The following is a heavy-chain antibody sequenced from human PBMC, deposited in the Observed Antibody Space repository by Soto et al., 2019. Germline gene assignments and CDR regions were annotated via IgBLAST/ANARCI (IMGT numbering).Heavy chain of an antibody. J-gene: IGHJ6*03. CDR1: GGSISSSSYY. D-gene: IGHD4-17*01. V-gene: IGHV4-39*01. CDR2: IYYSGST. CDR3: ARRPYGDYEDYYYYYYMDV. Sequence: QLQLQESGPGLVKPSETLSLTCTVSGGSISSSSYYWGWIRQPPGKGLEWVGSIYYSGSTYYNPSLKRRVTISVDTSKNQFSLQRSSVTAADTAVYYCARRPYGDYEDYYYYYYMDVWGKGTTVTVSS.